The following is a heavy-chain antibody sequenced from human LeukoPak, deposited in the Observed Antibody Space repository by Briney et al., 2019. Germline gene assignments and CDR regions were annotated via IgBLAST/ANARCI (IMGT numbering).Heavy chain of an antibody. CDR3: ARERRIFGVVIIGGNAFDI. J-gene: IGHJ3*02. CDR2: IIPIFGTA. CDR1: GSTFSSYA. Sequence: GSSVKVSCKASGSTFSSYAISWVRQAPGQGLEWMGGIIPIFGTANYAQKFQGRVTITADESTSTAYMELSSLRSEDTAVYYCARERRIFGVVIIGGNAFDIWGQGTMVTVSS. V-gene: IGHV1-69*01. D-gene: IGHD3-3*01.